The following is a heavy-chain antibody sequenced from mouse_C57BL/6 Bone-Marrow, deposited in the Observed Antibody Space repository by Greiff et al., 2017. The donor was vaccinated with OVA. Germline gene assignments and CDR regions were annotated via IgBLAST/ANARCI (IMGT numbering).Heavy chain of an antibody. D-gene: IGHD1-1*01. J-gene: IGHJ1*03. CDR2: IDPSDSYT. CDR3: AKTTVVAHWYFDV. CDR1: GYTFTSYW. V-gene: IGHV1-69*01. Sequence: VKLQQPGAELVMPGASVKLSCKASGYTFTSYWMHWVKQRPGKGLEWIGEIDPSDSYTNYNQKFKGKSTLTVDKSSSTAYMQLSSLTSEDSAVYYCAKTTVVAHWYFDVWGTGTTVTVSS.